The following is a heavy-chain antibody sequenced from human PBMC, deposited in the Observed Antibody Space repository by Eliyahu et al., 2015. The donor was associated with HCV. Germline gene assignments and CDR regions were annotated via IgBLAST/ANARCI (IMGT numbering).Heavy chain of an antibody. V-gene: IGHV1-2*02. Sequence: QVQLVQSGAXVXKPGASVXVSXXXXGYXXTGYYLHWVRQAPGQGLEWMGWINPNGGGTNYAQKFQGSVTMTRDTSISTAYMELSGLRYDDTAVYYCARGVSKSPNAFDIWGQGTMVTVSS. CDR2: INPNGGGT. CDR1: GYXXTGYY. J-gene: IGHJ3*02. D-gene: IGHD3-3*02. CDR3: ARGVSKSPNAFDI.